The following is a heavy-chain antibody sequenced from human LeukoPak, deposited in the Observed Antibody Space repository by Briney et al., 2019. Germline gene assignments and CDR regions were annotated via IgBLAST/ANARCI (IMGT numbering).Heavy chain of an antibody. V-gene: IGHV1-2*02. CDR2: INPNSGGT. Sequence: ASVKVSCKASEYTFTGYYMHWVRQAPGQGLEWMGWINPNSGGTNYAQKFQGRVTMTRDTSISTAYMELSRLRSDDTAVYYCARVRSYYDSSGYDYWGQGTLVTVSS. D-gene: IGHD3-22*01. J-gene: IGHJ4*02. CDR1: EYTFTGYY. CDR3: ARVRSYYDSSGYDY.